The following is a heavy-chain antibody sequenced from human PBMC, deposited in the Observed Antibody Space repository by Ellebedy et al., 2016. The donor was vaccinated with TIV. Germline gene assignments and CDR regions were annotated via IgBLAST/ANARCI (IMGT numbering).Heavy chain of an antibody. CDR2: ISSSSSTI. J-gene: IGHJ3*02. CDR1: GFTFSSYS. V-gene: IGHV3-48*04. Sequence: GESLKISXAASGFTFSSYSMNWVRQAPGKGLEWVSYISSSSSTIYYADSVKGRFTISRDNAKNSLYLQMNSLRAEDTAVYYCARSQPHASCAFDIWGQGTMVTVSS. CDR3: ARSQPHASCAFDI.